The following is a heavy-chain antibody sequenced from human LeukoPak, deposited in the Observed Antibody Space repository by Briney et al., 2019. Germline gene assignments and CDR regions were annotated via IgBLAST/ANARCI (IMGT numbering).Heavy chain of an antibody. CDR3: ARGGYCSGGSCLYYFDY. CDR2: INSDGSST. J-gene: IGHJ4*02. V-gene: IGHV3-74*01. CDR1: GFTFSSYW. D-gene: IGHD2-15*01. Sequence: GGSLRLSCAASGFTFSSYWMHWDRQAPGKGLVWVSRINSDGSSTSYADSVKGRFTISRDSAKNTLYLQMNSLRAEDTAVYYCARGGYCSGGSCLYYFDYWGQGTLVTVSS.